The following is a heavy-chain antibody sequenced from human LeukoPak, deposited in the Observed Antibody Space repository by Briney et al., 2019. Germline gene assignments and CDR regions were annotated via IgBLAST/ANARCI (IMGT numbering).Heavy chain of an antibody. D-gene: IGHD2-2*01. Sequence: SETLSLTCAVYGGSFSGYYWSWIRQPPGKGLEWIGEINHSGSTNYNPSFKSRVTISVDTSKNQFSLKLSSVTAADTAVYYCAREGYCSSTSCHKQIDYWGQGTLVTVSS. CDR2: INHSGST. CDR1: GGSFSGYY. CDR3: AREGYCSSTSCHKQIDY. J-gene: IGHJ4*02. V-gene: IGHV4-34*01.